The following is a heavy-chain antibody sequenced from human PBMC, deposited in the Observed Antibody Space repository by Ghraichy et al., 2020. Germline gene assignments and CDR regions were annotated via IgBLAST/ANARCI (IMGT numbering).Heavy chain of an antibody. CDR3: AREGFLDV. V-gene: IGHV3-7*03. CDR1: GLTFRNHW. J-gene: IGHJ6*02. D-gene: IGHD3-3*01. CDR2: INRDGSQK. Sequence: GGSLRLSCAASGLTFRNHWMSWVRQAPGKGLEWVANINRDGSQKNYVESVKGRFTISRDNAKNSLYLQMNSLIAEDTAVYYCAREGFLDVWGQGTTVTVS.